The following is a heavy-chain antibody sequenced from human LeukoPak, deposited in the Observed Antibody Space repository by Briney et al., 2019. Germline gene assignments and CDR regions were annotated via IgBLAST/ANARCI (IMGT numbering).Heavy chain of an antibody. D-gene: IGHD5-24*01. Sequence: SETLSLTCAVYGGSCSDYYCSWIRQPPGKGLEWIGEIHPYGTFYCNSSLRSRLTISIDTSKTQFSLRLTSVTAADTAFYYCARGRDRSKAGDHWGQGTLVTVSS. J-gene: IGHJ4*02. CDR1: GGSCSDYY. CDR2: IHPYGTF. V-gene: IGHV4-34*01. CDR3: ARGRDRSKAGDH.